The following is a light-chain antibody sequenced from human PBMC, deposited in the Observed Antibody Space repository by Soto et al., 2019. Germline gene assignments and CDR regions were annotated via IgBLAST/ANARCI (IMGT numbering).Light chain of an antibody. CDR3: QQYGSSLPIT. Sequence: EIVLTQSPGTLSLSPGERATLSCSASQSVSSSSLAWYQQKPGQAPRLLIYGASSRATGIPDRFSGSGSGTDFTLTISRLEPEDFAVFFCQQYGSSLPITFGQGTRLEIK. J-gene: IGKJ5*01. V-gene: IGKV3-20*01. CDR2: GAS. CDR1: QSVSSSS.